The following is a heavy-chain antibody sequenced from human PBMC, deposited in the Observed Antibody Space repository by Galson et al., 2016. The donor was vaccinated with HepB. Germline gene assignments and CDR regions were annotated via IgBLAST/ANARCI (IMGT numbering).Heavy chain of an antibody. Sequence: SETLSLTCTVFGDSISSCDWWSWVRQPPGKVLECIGEIYHSGTANYNPSLKSRGTISVDNYMNQFFLCLTSVTAADTAIYYCVRLGPAAAVANRRGSLYWSQATRVTVSS. J-gene: IGHJ4*02. D-gene: IGHD6-13*01. CDR2: IYHSGTA. CDR1: GDSISSCDW. V-gene: IGHV4-4*02. CDR3: VRLGPAAAVANRRGSLY.